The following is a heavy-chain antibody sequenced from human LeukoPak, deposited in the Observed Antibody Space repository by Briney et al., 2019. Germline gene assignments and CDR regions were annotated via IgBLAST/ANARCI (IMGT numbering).Heavy chain of an antibody. Sequence: SGGSLRLSCAASGFTVSSNYMSWVRQAPGKGLEWVSDIYSGGSTYYADSVKGRFTISRDNSKNTLYLQMNSLRAEDTAVYYCARDVAAAGTKGLSAFDIWGQGTMVTVSS. J-gene: IGHJ3*02. D-gene: IGHD6-13*01. CDR2: IYSGGST. CDR1: GFTVSSNY. V-gene: IGHV3-53*01. CDR3: ARDVAAAGTKGLSAFDI.